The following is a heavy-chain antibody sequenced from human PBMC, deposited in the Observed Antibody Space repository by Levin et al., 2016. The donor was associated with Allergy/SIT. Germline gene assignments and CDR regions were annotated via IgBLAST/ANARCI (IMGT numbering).Heavy chain of an antibody. CDR3: ARLQAGPPADSGWSLGVASSYLHYYMDV. J-gene: IGHJ6*03. CDR2: IDPGDSYT. CDR1: VYNFSTYW. Sequence: GESLKISCKSSVYNFSTYWINWVRQMPGKGLEWMGRIDPGDSYTNYSPSFQGHVNISADKSISTAYLQWSSLKASDTAIYYCARLQAGPPADSGWSLGVASSYLHYYMDVWGKGTTVTVSS. V-gene: IGHV5-10-1*01. D-gene: IGHD6-19*01.